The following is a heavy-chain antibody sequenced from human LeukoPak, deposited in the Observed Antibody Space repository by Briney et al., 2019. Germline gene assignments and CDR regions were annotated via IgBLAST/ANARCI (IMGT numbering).Heavy chain of an antibody. Sequence: ASVKVSCKASGYTFTGYYMHWVRQAPGQGLEWMGWINPNSGGTNYAQKFQGRVTMTRDTSISTAYMELSRLRSDDTAVYYCARGEQGYSGYDFLVTYYYYYMDVWGKGTTVTVSS. J-gene: IGHJ6*03. V-gene: IGHV1-2*02. CDR3: ARGEQGYSGYDFLVTYYYYYMDV. CDR1: GYTFTGYY. D-gene: IGHD5-12*01. CDR2: INPNSGGT.